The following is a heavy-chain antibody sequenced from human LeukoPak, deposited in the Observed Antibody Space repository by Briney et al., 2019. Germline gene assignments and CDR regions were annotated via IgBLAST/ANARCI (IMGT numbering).Heavy chain of an antibody. V-gene: IGHV3-30*04. CDR3: ARKGEGGQKGDAFDI. CDR2: ISYDGSNK. J-gene: IGHJ3*02. CDR1: GFTFSSYA. Sequence: GGSLRLSCAASGFTFSSYAMYWVRQAPGKGLEWVAVISYDGSNKYYADSVKGRFTISRDNSKNTLYLQMNSLRTEDTAVYYCARKGEGGQKGDAFDIWGQGTMVIVSS. D-gene: IGHD2-15*01.